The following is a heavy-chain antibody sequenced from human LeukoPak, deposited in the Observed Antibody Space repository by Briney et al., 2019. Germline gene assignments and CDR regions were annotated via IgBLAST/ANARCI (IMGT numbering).Heavy chain of an antibody. CDR1: GFTFSSYG. D-gene: IGHD3-16*01. Sequence: GGSLRLSCAASGFTFSSYGMHWVRQAPGQRLEWMGWINAGNENTKYSQKFQGRVSITRDTSASTAYMELSSLTSEDTAVYYCARDLYGDYFDYWGQGTLVTVSS. CDR3: ARDLYGDYFDY. V-gene: IGHV1-3*01. J-gene: IGHJ4*02. CDR2: INAGNENT.